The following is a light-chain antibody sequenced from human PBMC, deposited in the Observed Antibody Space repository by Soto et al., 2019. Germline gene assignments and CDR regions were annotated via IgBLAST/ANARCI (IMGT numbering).Light chain of an antibody. CDR3: SSYAGSTIYV. CDR1: SSDVGGYNY. V-gene: IGLV2-8*01. CDR2: EVS. Sequence: QSALTQPPSASGSPGQSVTISCTGTSSDVGGYNYVSWYQQHPGKAPKLLIYEVSKRPSGVPDRFSGSKSGNTPSLTVSGLQAEDEADYYRSSYAGSTIYVFGTGTKLTVL. J-gene: IGLJ1*01.